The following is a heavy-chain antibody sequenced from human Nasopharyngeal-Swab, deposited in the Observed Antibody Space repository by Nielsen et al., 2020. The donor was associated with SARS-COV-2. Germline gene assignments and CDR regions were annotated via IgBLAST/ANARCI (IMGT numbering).Heavy chain of an antibody. CDR2: FDPEDGET. D-gene: IGHD3-10*01. Sequence: ASVHDSCKVSGYILTELSMHWVRQPPGKGLEWMGGFDPEDGETIYAQKFQGRLTMTEDTSTDTAYMELSSLRSEDTAVYYCATGPGSGSSTTGWFDPWGQGTLVTVSS. J-gene: IGHJ5*02. CDR3: ATGPGSGSSTTGWFDP. CDR1: GYILTELS. V-gene: IGHV1-24*01.